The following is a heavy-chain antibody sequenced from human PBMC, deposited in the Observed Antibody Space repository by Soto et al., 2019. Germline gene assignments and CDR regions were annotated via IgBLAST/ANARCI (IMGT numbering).Heavy chain of an antibody. CDR1: GFKYDDYA. V-gene: IGHV3-9*01. CDR3: AKSGYSSIHTAQYFQY. J-gene: IGHJ1*01. D-gene: IGHD6-13*01. Sequence: EVQLVESGGGLVQPGRSLRLSCAASGFKYDDYAIHWVRQAPGKGLEWVSGINWNSGSIGYADSVKGRFTISRDNAKNSLYQQMNSLSTEDTALYYCAKSGYSSIHTAQYFQYWGQGTLVTVSS. CDR2: INWNSGSI.